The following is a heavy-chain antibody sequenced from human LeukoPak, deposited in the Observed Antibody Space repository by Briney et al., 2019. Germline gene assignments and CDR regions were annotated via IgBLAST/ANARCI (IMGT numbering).Heavy chain of an antibody. CDR2: IAYDGSNK. J-gene: IGHJ4*02. CDR1: GFTFSSYA. CDR3: AKQKDCSGGSCAGRFFDY. Sequence: GGSLRLSCAASGFTFSSYAMHWVRQAPGKGLEWVAVIAYDGSNKYYADSVKGRFTISRDNSKSTMYLQMNSLRAEDTAVYFCAKQKDCSGGSCAGRFFDYWGQGTLVTVSS. D-gene: IGHD2-15*01. V-gene: IGHV3-30*04.